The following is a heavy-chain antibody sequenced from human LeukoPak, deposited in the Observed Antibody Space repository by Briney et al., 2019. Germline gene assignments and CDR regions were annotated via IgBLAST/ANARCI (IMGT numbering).Heavy chain of an antibody. Sequence: GGSLRLSCAASGFTFSSYEMNWDRQAPGKGLEWVSSISSSSSYIYYADSVKGRFTISRDNAKNSLYLQMNSLRAEDTAVYYCARRLCPDFDYWGQGTLVTVSS. V-gene: IGHV3-21*01. CDR2: ISSSSSYI. CDR1: GFTFSSYE. CDR3: ARRLCPDFDY. J-gene: IGHJ4*02. D-gene: IGHD2-2*01.